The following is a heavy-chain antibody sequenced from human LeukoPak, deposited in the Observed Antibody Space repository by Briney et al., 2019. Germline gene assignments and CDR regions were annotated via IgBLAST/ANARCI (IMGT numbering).Heavy chain of an antibody. D-gene: IGHD6-13*01. CDR3: ARLICIAAAGIFWFDP. CDR1: GFTFRSYW. V-gene: IGHV3-7*01. Sequence: AGGSLRLPCAASGFTFRSYWMSWVRQAPGKGLEGVANIKQDGSEKYYVDSVKGRFTISRDNAKNSLYLQMNSLRAEDTAVYYCARLICIAAAGIFWFDPWGQGTLVTVSS. J-gene: IGHJ5*02. CDR2: IKQDGSEK.